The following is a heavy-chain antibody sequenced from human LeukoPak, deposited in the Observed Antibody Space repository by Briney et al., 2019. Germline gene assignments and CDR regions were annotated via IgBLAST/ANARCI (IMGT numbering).Heavy chain of an antibody. CDR2: VYTSGSI. D-gene: IGHD3-22*01. J-gene: IGHJ4*02. CDR1: GASISSYY. Sequence: PSETLSLTCTVSGASISSYYWSWIRQPAGKGLEWIGRVYTSGSINYNPSPKSRVTISVDASKNQFSLKLSSVTAADTAVYYCARGAYYHDSSDWGQGTLVTVSS. CDR3: ARGAYYHDSSD. V-gene: IGHV4-4*07.